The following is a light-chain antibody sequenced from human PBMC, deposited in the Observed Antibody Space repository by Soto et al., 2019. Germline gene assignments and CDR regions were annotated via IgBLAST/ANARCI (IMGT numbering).Light chain of an antibody. CDR3: QHTFSVPPWT. CDR2: GAS. Sequence: DIHMAQSPPSLSASVGDTVTITCRASQNIDMYLNWYQQRPGKAPKVLISGASNLQSGVPSRFSGSGSGTDFTLTIHSLQPEDFATYSCQHTFSVPPWTFGQGTKVDIK. CDR1: QNIDMY. V-gene: IGKV1-39*01. J-gene: IGKJ1*01.